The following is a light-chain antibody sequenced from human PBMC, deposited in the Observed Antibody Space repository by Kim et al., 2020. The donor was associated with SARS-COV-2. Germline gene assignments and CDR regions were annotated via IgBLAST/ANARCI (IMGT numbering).Light chain of an antibody. Sequence: SVSPGERATLSCRASQSVSTNVAWYQQKPGQAPRLLIYDAYNRATSIPARFSGSGSGTEFTLTISSLQPDDFATYYCQQYSFFSTFGQGTKVDIK. CDR3: QQYSFFST. CDR2: DAY. V-gene: IGKV3-15*01. J-gene: IGKJ1*01. CDR1: QSVSTN.